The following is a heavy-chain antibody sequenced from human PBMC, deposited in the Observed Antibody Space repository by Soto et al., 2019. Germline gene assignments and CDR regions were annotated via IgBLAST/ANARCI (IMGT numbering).Heavy chain of an antibody. Sequence: EVQLVESGGGLVQPGGSLRLSCAASGFTFSSYWMHWVRQAPGKGLVWVSRINSDGSSTSYADSVKGRFTISRDNAKNTLYLQMNSLRAEDTAVYYCARDGGVGVVGAYYYYGMDVWGQGTTVTVSS. CDR3: ARDGGVGVVGAYYYYGMDV. D-gene: IGHD3-16*01. V-gene: IGHV3-74*01. J-gene: IGHJ6*02. CDR2: INSDGSST. CDR1: GFTFSSYW.